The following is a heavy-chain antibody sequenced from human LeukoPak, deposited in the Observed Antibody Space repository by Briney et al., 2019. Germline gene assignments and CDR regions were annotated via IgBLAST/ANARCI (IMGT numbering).Heavy chain of an antibody. CDR2: IYYSGST. Sequence: SETLSLTCTVSGGSISTYYWSWIRQPPGKGLEWIGYIYYSGSTNYNPSLKSGVTISVDTSKNQFSLKLSSVTAADTAVYYCARARGVITMVRGVITPDWFDPWGQGTLVTVSS. D-gene: IGHD3-10*01. CDR1: GGSISTYY. CDR3: ARARGVITMVRGVITPDWFDP. J-gene: IGHJ5*02. V-gene: IGHV4-59*01.